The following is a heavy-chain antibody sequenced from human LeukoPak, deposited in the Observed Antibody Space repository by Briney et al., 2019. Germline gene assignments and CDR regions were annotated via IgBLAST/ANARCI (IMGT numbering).Heavy chain of an antibody. V-gene: IGHV3-66*01. J-gene: IGHJ3*02. CDR2: IYSGGST. D-gene: IGHD3-10*02. CDR3: ARDGATMYDAFDI. Sequence: GGSLRLSCAASGFTVSSNYMSWVRQAPGKGLEWVSVIYSGGSTYYADSVKGRFTISRDNSKNTLYLQMNSLRAEDTAVYYCARDGATMYDAFDIWGQGTMVTVSS. CDR1: GFTVSSNY.